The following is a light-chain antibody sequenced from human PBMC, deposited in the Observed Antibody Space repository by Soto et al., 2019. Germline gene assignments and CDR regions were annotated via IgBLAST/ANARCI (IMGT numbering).Light chain of an antibody. CDR2: EVR. J-gene: IGLJ3*02. Sequence: QSVLTQPASVSGSAGQSITISCSGTMRDVGAYNLVSWYQQHPGTATKLIIYEVRNRPSGISSRFSGSRSGNTASLTISGLQPEDEGDYYCSAYTARSTLGFGGGPKLTVL. CDR3: SAYTARSTLG. V-gene: IGLV2-14*01. CDR1: MRDVGAYNL.